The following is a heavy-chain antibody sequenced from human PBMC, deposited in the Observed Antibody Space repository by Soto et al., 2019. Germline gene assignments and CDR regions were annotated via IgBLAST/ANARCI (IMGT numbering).Heavy chain of an antibody. V-gene: IGHV4-34*01. CDR3: ASMGYHYGSGSYPLDY. D-gene: IGHD3-10*01. Sequence: SETLSLTCAVYGGSFSGYYWSWIRRPPGKGLEWIGEINHSGSTNYNPSLKSRVTISVDTSKNQFSLNLRSVTAADTAVYYCASMGYHYGSGSYPLDYWGQGTLVTVSS. J-gene: IGHJ4*02. CDR2: INHSGST. CDR1: GGSFSGYY.